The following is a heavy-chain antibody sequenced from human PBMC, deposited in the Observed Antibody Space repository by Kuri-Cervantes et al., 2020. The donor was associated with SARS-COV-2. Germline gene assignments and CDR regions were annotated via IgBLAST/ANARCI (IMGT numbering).Heavy chain of an antibody. J-gene: IGHJ4*02. Sequence: SCTVSGGSISSGSYYWSWIRQPAGKGLEWIGRIYTSGSTNYNPSLKSRVTISVDTSKNQFSLKLSSVTAADTAVYYCASGGSSGYFNYWGQGTPVTVSS. CDR3: ASGGSSGYFNY. V-gene: IGHV4-61*02. CDR1: GGSISSGSYY. D-gene: IGHD3-22*01. CDR2: IYTSGST.